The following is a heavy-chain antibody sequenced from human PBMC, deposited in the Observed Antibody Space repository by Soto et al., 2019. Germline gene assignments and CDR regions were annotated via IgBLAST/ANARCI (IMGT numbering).Heavy chain of an antibody. J-gene: IGHJ4*02. CDR1: GYTFTSYY. CDR2: NNPNRGGT. V-gene: IGHV1-2*02. CDR3: ARDLES. Sequence: GGSLRLSCAASGYTFTSYYMHWVRQAPGQGLEWIGWNNPNRGGTTYAQKFQGRVTMNRDTSITTDYMELTGLTSDDTAVYYCARDLESWGQGTLVTVSS.